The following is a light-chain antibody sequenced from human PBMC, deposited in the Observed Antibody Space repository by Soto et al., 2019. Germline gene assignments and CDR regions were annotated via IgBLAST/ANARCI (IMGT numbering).Light chain of an antibody. CDR3: CSYTTSNTRQIV. V-gene: IGLV2-14*01. J-gene: IGLJ1*01. CDR1: SSDVGGYNY. Sequence: QSVLTQPASVSGFPGQSITLSSPETSSDVGGYNYVSWYQQHPGKAPKFMIYDVSNRPSGVSNRFSGSKSGNTASLTISGLQAEDEADYYCCSYTTSNTRQIVFGTGTKVTVL. CDR2: DVS.